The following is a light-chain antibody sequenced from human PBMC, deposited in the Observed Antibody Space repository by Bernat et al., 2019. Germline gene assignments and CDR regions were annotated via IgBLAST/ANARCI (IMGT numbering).Light chain of an antibody. J-gene: IGLJ2*01. CDR2: SNN. CDR3: SAWDDRLNGNVV. V-gene: IGLV1-44*01. Sequence: QSVLTQPPTASGTPGQRVTISCSGSSSNNGSNTVNWYQQLPGTAPKLPIYSNNQRPSGVTDRFSGTKSGTSASLAISGRQSEDEADYDCSAWDDRLNGNVVFGGGTKLTVV. CDR1: SSNNGSNT.